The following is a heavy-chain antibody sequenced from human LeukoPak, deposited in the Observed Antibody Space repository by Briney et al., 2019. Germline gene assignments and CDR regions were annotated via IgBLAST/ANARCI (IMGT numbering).Heavy chain of an antibody. CDR2: IINTGDTK. CDR1: GFIFNDFY. D-gene: IGHD3-22*01. V-gene: IGHV3-11*01. J-gene: IGHJ4*02. CDR3: ARGLKYYYDSSGYYGGDY. Sequence: GGSLRLSCAASGFIFNDFYMSWLRQAPGKGLEWISYIINTGDTKYYAASVRGRFTISRDNADNSLSLQLDSLRDEDTGIYYCARGLKYYYDSSGYYGGDYWGQGTPVTVSS.